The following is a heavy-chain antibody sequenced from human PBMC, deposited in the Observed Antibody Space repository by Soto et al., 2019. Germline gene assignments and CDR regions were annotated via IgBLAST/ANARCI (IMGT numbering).Heavy chain of an antibody. J-gene: IGHJ6*02. D-gene: IGHD3-10*01. CDR2: INPSGGST. V-gene: IGHV1-46*01. CDR3: ASGPQGVAMVRGVSRGPYYYYGMDV. Sequence: ASVKVSCKASGYTFTSYYMHWVRQAPGQGLEWMGIINPSGGSTSYAQKFQGRVTMTRDTSTSTVYMELSSLRSEDTAVYYCASGPQGVAMVRGVSRGPYYYYGMDVWGQGTTVTVSS. CDR1: GYTFTSYY.